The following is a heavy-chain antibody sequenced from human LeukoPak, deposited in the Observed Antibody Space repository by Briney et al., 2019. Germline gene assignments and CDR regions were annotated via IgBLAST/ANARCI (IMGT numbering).Heavy chain of an antibody. J-gene: IGHJ4*02. Sequence: PGGSLRLSCAASGFTFRDYWMHWVRQTPGEGLVWVSRIISDGSSTSYADSVKGRFTISRDNAKNTLYLQMNSLRVEDTAVYYCARDGSLPDYWGQGTLVTVSS. CDR2: IISDGSST. V-gene: IGHV3-74*01. CDR1: GFTFRDYW. CDR3: ARDGSLPDY.